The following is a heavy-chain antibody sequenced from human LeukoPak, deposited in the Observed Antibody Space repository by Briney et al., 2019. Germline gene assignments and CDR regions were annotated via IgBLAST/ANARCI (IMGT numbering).Heavy chain of an antibody. D-gene: IGHD6-13*01. CDR2: ISGSGGST. V-gene: IGHV3-23*01. Sequence: GGSLRLSCAASGFTFSSYAMSWVRQAPGKGLEWVSAISGSGGSTYYADSVKGRFTISRDNSKNTLYLQMNSLRAEDTAVYYGAKFPDSSSWVLLHTDYSGQGTLVTVSS. CDR3: AKFPDSSSWVLLHTDY. J-gene: IGHJ4*02. CDR1: GFTFSSYA.